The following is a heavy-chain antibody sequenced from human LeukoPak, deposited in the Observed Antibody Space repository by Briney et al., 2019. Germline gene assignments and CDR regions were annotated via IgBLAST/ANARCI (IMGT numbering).Heavy chain of an antibody. J-gene: IGHJ4*02. CDR2: IYHSGST. CDR3: ARDRYYYGSGSYFFDY. V-gene: IGHV4-4*02. Sequence: SSETLSLTCAVSGGSISSSNWWSWVRQPPGKGLEWIGEIYHSGSTNYNPSLKSRVTMSVDTSKNQFSLKLSSVTAADTAVYYCARDRYYYGSGSYFFDYWGQGTLVTVSS. CDR1: GGSISSSNW. D-gene: IGHD3-10*01.